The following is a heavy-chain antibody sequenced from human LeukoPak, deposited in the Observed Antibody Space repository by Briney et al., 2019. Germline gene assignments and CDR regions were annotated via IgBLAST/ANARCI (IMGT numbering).Heavy chain of an antibody. V-gene: IGHV1-69*13. J-gene: IGHJ3*02. CDR2: IIPIFGTA. CDR3: ARVLNGDYGSHAFDI. Sequence: SVKVSCKASGCTFSSYAISWVRQAPGQGLEWMGGIIPIFGTANYAQKFQGRVTITADESTSTAYMELSSLRSEDTAVYYCARVLNGDYGSHAFDIWGQGTMVTVSS. D-gene: IGHD4-17*01. CDR1: GCTFSSYA.